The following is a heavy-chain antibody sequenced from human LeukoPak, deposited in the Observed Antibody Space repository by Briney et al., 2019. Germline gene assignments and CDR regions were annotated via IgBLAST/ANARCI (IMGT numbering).Heavy chain of an antibody. Sequence: GGSLRLSCAASGFTFSNAWMSWVRQAPGKGLEWVGRIKSKTDGGTTDYAAPVKGRFTISRDDSKNTLYLQMNSLKTEGTAVYYCTTVSWYEFDPFDIWGQGTMVTVSS. J-gene: IGHJ3*02. CDR2: IKSKTDGGTT. D-gene: IGHD6-13*01. CDR1: GFTFSNAW. CDR3: TTVSWYEFDPFDI. V-gene: IGHV3-15*01.